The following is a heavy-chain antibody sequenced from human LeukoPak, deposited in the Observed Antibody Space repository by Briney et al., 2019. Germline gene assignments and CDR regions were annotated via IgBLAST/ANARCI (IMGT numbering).Heavy chain of an antibody. V-gene: IGHV3-66*01. J-gene: IGHJ4*02. D-gene: IGHD3-22*01. CDR2: IYSGGST. Sequence: TGGSLRLSCAASGFTVSSNYMSWVRQAPGKGLEWVSVIYSGGSTYYADSVKGRFTISRDNSKNTLYLQMNSLRAEDTAVYYCAREFAVSSRYYDSSGYLDYWGQGTLVTVSS. CDR3: AREFAVSSRYYDSSGYLDY. CDR1: GFTVSSNY.